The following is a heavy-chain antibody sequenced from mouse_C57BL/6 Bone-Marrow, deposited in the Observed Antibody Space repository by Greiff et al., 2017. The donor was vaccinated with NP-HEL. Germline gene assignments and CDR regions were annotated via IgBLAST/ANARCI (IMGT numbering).Heavy chain of an antibody. CDR2: ISSGGSYT. CDR1: GFTFSSYG. Sequence: EVKLMESGGDLVKPGGSLKLSCAASGFTFSSYGMSWVRQTPDKRLEWVATISSGGSYTYYPDSGKGRFTISRDNAKNTLYLQMSSLKSEDTAMYYCARRPYYYGSFFDYWGQGTTLTVSS. CDR3: ARRPYYYGSFFDY. D-gene: IGHD1-1*01. V-gene: IGHV5-6*02. J-gene: IGHJ2*01.